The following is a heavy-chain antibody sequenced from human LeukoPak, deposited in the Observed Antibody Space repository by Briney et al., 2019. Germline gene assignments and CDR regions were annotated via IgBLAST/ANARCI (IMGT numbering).Heavy chain of an antibody. V-gene: IGHV4-39*01. D-gene: IGHD4-23*01. CDR1: GASISSCSYS. CDR3: AKTGYGGNPFDS. Sequence: PSVTLSLTCTASGASISSCSYSWGWLRQPPGKGLEWIGGVYYSGETHYNPSLKSRVTIAVVVSKNQFSLKLSSVTATDTAVYDCAKTGYGGNPFDSWGQGTQVTVSS. J-gene: IGHJ4*02. CDR2: VYYSGET.